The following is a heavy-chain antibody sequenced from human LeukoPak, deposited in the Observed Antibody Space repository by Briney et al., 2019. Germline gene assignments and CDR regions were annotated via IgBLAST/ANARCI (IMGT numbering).Heavy chain of an antibody. CDR2: IKQDGSDK. V-gene: IGHV3-7*01. J-gene: IGHJ4*02. CDR1: GFTFSTYW. Sequence: GGSLRLSCAASGFTFSTYWMSWVRQAPGEGLEWVANIKQDGSDKYYVDSVKGRFTISRDNAKNSLFLQMNSLRAEDTAVYYCARVRCGSNSCFPDYWGQGTLVTVSS. D-gene: IGHD2-15*01. CDR3: ARVRCGSNSCFPDY.